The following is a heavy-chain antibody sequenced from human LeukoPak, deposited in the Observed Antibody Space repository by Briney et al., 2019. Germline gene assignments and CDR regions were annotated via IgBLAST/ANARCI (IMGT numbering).Heavy chain of an antibody. CDR3: AREGGGDILTGYYYFDY. D-gene: IGHD3-9*01. V-gene: IGHV1-18*01. CDR1: GYTFTSYG. CDR2: ISAYNGNT. J-gene: IGHJ4*02. Sequence: ASVKVSCKASGYTFTSYGISWVRQAPGQGLEWMGWISAYNGNTNYAQKLQGRATMTTDTSTSTAYMELRSLRSDDTAVYYCAREGGGDILTGYYYFDYWGQGTLVTVSS.